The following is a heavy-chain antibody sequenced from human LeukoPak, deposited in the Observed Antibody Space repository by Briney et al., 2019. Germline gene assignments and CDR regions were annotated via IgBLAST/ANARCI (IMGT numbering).Heavy chain of an antibody. CDR1: GFTFDDYA. Sequence: GRSLRLSCAASGFTFDDYAMHWVRQAPGKGLEWVSGISWNSGSIGYADSVKGRFTISRDNAKNSLYLQMNSLRAEDTALYYCASTQGSAYDFDYWGQGTLVTVSS. J-gene: IGHJ4*02. CDR3: ASTQGSAYDFDY. CDR2: ISWNSGSI. V-gene: IGHV3-9*01. D-gene: IGHD3-16*01.